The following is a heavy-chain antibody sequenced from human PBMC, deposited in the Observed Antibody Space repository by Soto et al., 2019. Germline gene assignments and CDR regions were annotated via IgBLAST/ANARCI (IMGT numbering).Heavy chain of an antibody. Sequence: GGSLRLSCAASGFTFSSYGMHWVRQAPGKGLEWVAVIWYDGSNKYYGDSVKGRFTISRDNSKNTLYLQMNSLRAEDTAVYYCARDPSYDSSGPYYFDYWGQGTLVTVSS. CDR1: GFTFSSYG. V-gene: IGHV3-33*01. J-gene: IGHJ4*02. CDR2: IWYDGSNK. CDR3: ARDPSYDSSGPYYFDY. D-gene: IGHD3-22*01.